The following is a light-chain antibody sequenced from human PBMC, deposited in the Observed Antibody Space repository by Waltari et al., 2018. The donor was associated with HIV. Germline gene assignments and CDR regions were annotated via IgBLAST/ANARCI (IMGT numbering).Light chain of an antibody. Sequence: DIVMTQSPDSLAVSLGERATINCKSSQSVLYSTNNKNYLAWYQQKPGQPPKLLIYWASTRESGGPDRCSGSGSATNFTLTISSLQAEDEAVYYCQQYYSTPPTFGQGTKLEIK. V-gene: IGKV4-1*01. CDR1: QSVLYSTNNKNY. CDR2: WAS. J-gene: IGKJ2*01. CDR3: QQYYSTPPT.